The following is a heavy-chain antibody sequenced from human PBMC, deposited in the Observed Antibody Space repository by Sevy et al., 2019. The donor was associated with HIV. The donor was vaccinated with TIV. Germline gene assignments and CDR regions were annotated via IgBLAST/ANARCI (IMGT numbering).Heavy chain of an antibody. D-gene: IGHD3-22*01. CDR3: AKDLILVVGEALDV. J-gene: IGHJ3*01. CDR2: ISGSGDGST. CDR1: GFTFSTYA. V-gene: IGHV3-23*01. Sequence: GGSLRLSCAASGFTFSTYAMNWVRQAPGKGLEWVSAISGSGDGSTFYADSVKGRFTISRDNSKNKVDLHMTSLRAEDTAVYYCAKDLILVVGEALDVWGQGTMVTVSS.